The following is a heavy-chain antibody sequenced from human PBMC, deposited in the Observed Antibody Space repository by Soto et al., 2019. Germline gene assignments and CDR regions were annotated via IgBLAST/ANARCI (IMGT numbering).Heavy chain of an antibody. CDR1: GYSFTSYW. D-gene: IGHD3-9*01. CDR2: IDPSDSYT. V-gene: IGHV5-10-1*04. J-gene: IGHJ4*02. CDR3: ARQADYNILTGYFYYFDY. Sequence: GETLKISFNCSGYSFTSYWISWGRQMPGKGLEWMGRIDPSDSYTNYSPSFQGQVTISVDTSINTAFLRWNSLTASDTAMYYCARQADYNILTGYFYYFDYWGQGSLVTVSS.